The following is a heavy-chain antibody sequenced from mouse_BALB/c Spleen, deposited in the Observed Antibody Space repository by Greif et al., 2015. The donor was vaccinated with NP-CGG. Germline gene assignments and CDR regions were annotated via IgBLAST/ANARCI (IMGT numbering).Heavy chain of an antibody. J-gene: IGHJ3*01. V-gene: IGHV5-9-3*01. CDR2: ISSGGSYT. CDR3: ARHSYRYDWFAY. D-gene: IGHD2-14*01. Sequence: EVQGVESGGGLVKPGGSLKLSCAASGFTFSSYAMSWVRQTPEKRLEWVATISSGGSYTYYPDSVKGRFTISRDNAKNTLYLQMSSLRSEDTAMYYCARHSYRYDWFAYWGQGTLVTVSA. CDR1: GFTFSSYA.